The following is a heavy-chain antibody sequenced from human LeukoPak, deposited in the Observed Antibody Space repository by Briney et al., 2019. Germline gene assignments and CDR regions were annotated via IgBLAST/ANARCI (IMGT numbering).Heavy chain of an antibody. D-gene: IGHD1-26*01. Sequence: GVSLRLSCAASGSTFSSYAMSWVRQAPGKGLEWVSAISGSGGSTYYADSVKGRFTISRDNSKNTLYLQMNSLRAEDTAVYYCAKSSWSGSYFDYWGQGTLVTVSS. CDR1: GSTFSSYA. V-gene: IGHV3-23*01. J-gene: IGHJ4*02. CDR3: AKSSWSGSYFDY. CDR2: ISGSGGST.